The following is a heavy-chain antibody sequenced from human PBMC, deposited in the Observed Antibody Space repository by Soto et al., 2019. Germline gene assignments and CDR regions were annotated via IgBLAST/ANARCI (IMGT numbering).Heavy chain of an antibody. CDR1: GFTFSSYW. Sequence: EVQLVESGGGLVQPGGSLRLSCAASGFTFSSYWMHWVRQAPGKGLVWVSRINSDGSSTSYADSVKGRFTISRDNTKNTLYLQMNSLRAEDTAVYYCAIRASYYDSSGYFDYWGQGTLVTVSS. D-gene: IGHD3-22*01. CDR2: INSDGSST. J-gene: IGHJ4*02. CDR3: AIRASYYDSSGYFDY. V-gene: IGHV3-74*01.